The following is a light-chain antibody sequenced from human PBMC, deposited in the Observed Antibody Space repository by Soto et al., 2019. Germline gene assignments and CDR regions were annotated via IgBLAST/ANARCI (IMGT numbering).Light chain of an antibody. CDR2: GAS. CDR3: QQYNNWPFT. J-gene: IGKJ3*01. CDR1: QSVSSN. Sequence: MTQSPSTLSASVGDRVTITCRASQSVSSNLAWYQQKPGQAPRLLIYGASTRATGIPARFSGSGSGTEFTLTISSLQSEDFAVYYCQQYNNWPFTVGPGTKVDIK. V-gene: IGKV3-15*01.